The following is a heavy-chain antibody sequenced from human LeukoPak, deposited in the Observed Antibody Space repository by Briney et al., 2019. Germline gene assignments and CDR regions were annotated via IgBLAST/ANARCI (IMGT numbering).Heavy chain of an antibody. CDR3: AKARYSSGPFDY. J-gene: IGHJ4*02. D-gene: IGHD6-19*01. Sequence: GGSLRLSCAASGFTFSSYDMNWVRQAPGKGLEWVSGINWNGGSTGYADSVKGRFTISRDNAKNSLYLQMNSLRAEDTAFYYCAKARYSSGPFDYWGQGTLVTVSS. V-gene: IGHV3-20*04. CDR2: INWNGGST. CDR1: GFTFSSYD.